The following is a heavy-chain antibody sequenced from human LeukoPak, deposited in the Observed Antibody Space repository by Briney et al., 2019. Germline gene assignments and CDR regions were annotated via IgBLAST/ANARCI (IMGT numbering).Heavy chain of an antibody. Sequence: GGSLRLSCAASGFTFRVYDLSWVRQTPGKGLEWVAAISASGDRTYYADSVKGRLTISRENALNSLYLQMNSLRAGDTAVYYCVRANGDPRGYYMDVWGKGTTVIISS. J-gene: IGHJ6*03. D-gene: IGHD4-17*01. CDR3: VRANGDPRGYYMDV. CDR1: GFTFRVYD. CDR2: ISASGDRT. V-gene: IGHV3-23*01.